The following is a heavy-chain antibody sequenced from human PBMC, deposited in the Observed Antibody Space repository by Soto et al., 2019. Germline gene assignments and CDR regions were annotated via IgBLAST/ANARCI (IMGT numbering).Heavy chain of an antibody. V-gene: IGHV4-38-2*02. J-gene: IGHJ4*01. CDR1: GYSISSGSY. Sequence: SSEALSVTCTVSGYSISSGSYCAWIRQPPGKGPEWIASIYHGGTTFYNPSLKSRITISVDTSNNQFSLKLTSVTAADTAVYYCARVHVMVVAGSTFDYWGHGTLVTVSS. CDR3: ARVHVMVVAGSTFDY. D-gene: IGHD6-19*01. CDR2: IYHGGTT.